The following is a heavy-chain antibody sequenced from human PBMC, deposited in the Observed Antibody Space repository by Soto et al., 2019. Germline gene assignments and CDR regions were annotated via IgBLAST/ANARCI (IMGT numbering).Heavy chain of an antibody. Sequence: SSENLALSSTVSDGSIGRHYWSLVRQPPGKGLDWLGNIGYIGNTNYNPSLKSRVTMSIDTSNNRFSLKLASVTTADTAVYYCARMFDTYANGNWFDTWGQGXLVTVPS. CDR3: ARMFDTYANGNWFDT. CDR1: DGSIGRHY. J-gene: IGHJ5*02. CDR2: IGYIGNT. D-gene: IGHD3-10*02. V-gene: IGHV4-59*11.